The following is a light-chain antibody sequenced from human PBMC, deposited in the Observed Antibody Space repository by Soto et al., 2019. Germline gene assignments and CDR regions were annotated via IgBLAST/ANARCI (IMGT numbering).Light chain of an antibody. CDR3: QSYDSSTVV. CDR2: ENN. V-gene: IGLV6-57*04. CDR1: SGSIASND. Sequence: NFMLTQPHSVSESPGKTVTISCTRSSGSIASNDVQWYQQRPGSAPTTVTYENNQRPSGVPDRFSGSTDDSSNSASLTISGLQTEDEADYYCQSYDSSTVVFGGGTKLTVL. J-gene: IGLJ2*01.